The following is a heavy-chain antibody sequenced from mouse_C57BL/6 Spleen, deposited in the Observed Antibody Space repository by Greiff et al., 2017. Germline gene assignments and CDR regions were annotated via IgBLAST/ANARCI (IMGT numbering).Heavy chain of an antibody. CDR1: GYTFTSYW. D-gene: IGHD3-3*01. CDR2: INPSNGGT. Sequence: QVQLQQPGTELVKPGASVKLSCKASGYTFTSYWMHWVKQRPGQGLEWIGNINPSNGGTNYNEKFKSKATLTVDKSSSTASRQLSGLTSEDSAVYYCAREGLQQQEDYFDYWGQGTTLTVSS. J-gene: IGHJ2*01. V-gene: IGHV1-53*01. CDR3: AREGLQQQEDYFDY.